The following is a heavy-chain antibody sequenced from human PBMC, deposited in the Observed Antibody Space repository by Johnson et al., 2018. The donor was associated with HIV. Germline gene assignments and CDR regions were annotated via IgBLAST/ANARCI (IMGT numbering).Heavy chain of an antibody. D-gene: IGHD3-10*01. CDR1: GFTFSIYW. Sequence: VQLVESGGGLVQPVGSLRLSCAASGFTFSIYWMSWVRQAPGKGLEWVGRIKRKTDGETTDYAAPVKGRFTISRDDSKNTLYLQMNSLKTEDTAVYYCTTDPTSILWCREVGRDAVDIWGQGTMVTVSS. J-gene: IGHJ3*02. V-gene: IGHV3-15*01. CDR3: TTDPTSILWCREVGRDAVDI. CDR2: IKRKTDGETT.